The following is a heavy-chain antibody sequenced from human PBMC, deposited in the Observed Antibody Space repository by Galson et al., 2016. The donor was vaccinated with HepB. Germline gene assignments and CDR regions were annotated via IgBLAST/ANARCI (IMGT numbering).Heavy chain of an antibody. CDR1: GFIFSNYS. V-gene: IGHV3-21*01. Sequence: SLRLSCAASGFIFSNYSMNWVRQAPGKGLEWVSPISSSSRYRYYADTVKGRFTISRDNAKNSLYLQMISLGAEDTAVYYCARDEGLLTGYYRPGFDYWGQGILVTVSS. J-gene: IGHJ4*02. CDR3: ARDEGLLTGYYRPGFDY. CDR2: ISSSSRYR. D-gene: IGHD3-9*01.